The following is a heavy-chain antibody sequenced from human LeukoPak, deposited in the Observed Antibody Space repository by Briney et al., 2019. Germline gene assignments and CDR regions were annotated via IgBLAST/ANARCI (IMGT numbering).Heavy chain of an antibody. Sequence: GGSLRLSCAASGFTFNSYAMSWVRQAPGKGLEWVSAIRGSGGGTYYADSVKGRFTISRDYAENSLYLQMNSLRAEDTAVYYCARDRVSQRGAFDIWGQGTMVTVSS. D-gene: IGHD6-25*01. CDR3: ARDRVSQRGAFDI. CDR2: IRGSGGGT. V-gene: IGHV3-23*01. J-gene: IGHJ3*02. CDR1: GFTFNSYA.